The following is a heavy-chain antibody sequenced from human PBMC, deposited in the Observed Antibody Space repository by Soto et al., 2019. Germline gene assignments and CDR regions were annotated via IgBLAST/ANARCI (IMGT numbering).Heavy chain of an antibody. Sequence: PSETLSLTCTVSGGSISSSSYYWGWIRQPPGKGLEWIGSIYYSGSTNYNPSLKSRVTISVDTSKNQFSLKLSSVTAADTAVYYCARSPGEMATSGYYFDYWGQGTLVTVSS. CDR3: ARSPGEMATSGYYFDY. CDR2: IYYSGST. D-gene: IGHD5-12*01. V-gene: IGHV4-39*07. J-gene: IGHJ4*02. CDR1: GGSISSSSYY.